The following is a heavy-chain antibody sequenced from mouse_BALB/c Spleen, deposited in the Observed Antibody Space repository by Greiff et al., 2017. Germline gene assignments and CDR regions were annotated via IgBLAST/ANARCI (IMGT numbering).Heavy chain of an antibody. Sequence: EVHLVESGGGLVQPGGSRKLSCAASGFTFSSFGMHWVRQAPEKGLEWVAYISSGSSTIYYADTVKGRFTISRDNPKNTLFLQMTSLRSEDTAMYYCASGYGNDFDYWGQGTTLTVSS. CDR2: ISSGSSTI. J-gene: IGHJ2*01. CDR3: ASGYGNDFDY. D-gene: IGHD2-1*01. V-gene: IGHV5-17*02. CDR1: GFTFSSFG.